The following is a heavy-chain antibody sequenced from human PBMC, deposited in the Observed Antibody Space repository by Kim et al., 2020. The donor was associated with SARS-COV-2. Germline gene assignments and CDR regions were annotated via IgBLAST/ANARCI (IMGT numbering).Heavy chain of an antibody. J-gene: IGHJ3*02. CDR3: ARAGATDETFDI. CDR1: GGTFSSYA. V-gene: IGHV1-69*06. CDR2: IIPIFGTA. D-gene: IGHD1-26*01. Sequence: SVKVSCKASGGTFSSYAISWVRQAPGQGLEWMGGIIPIFGTANYAQKFQGRVTITADKSTSTAYMELSSLRSEDTAVYYCARAGATDETFDIWGQGTMVTVSS.